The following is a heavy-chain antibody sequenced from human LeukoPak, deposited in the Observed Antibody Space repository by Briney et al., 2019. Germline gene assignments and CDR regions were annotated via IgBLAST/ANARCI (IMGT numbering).Heavy chain of an antibody. Sequence: AGGSLRLSCAASGFTFSSYGMHWVRQAPGKGLEWVAVISYDGSNKYYADSVKGRFTISRDNSKNTLYLQMNSLRAEDTAVYYCAKDSGLYSNPKAIYYYYYGMDVWGQGTTVTVSS. CDR2: ISYDGSNK. D-gene: IGHD4-11*01. V-gene: IGHV3-30*18. J-gene: IGHJ6*02. CDR3: AKDSGLYSNPKAIYYYYYGMDV. CDR1: GFTFSSYG.